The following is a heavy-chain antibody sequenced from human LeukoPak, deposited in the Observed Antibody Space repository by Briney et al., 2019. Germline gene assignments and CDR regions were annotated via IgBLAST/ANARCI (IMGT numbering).Heavy chain of an antibody. CDR3: ARVRHSSSAFDY. J-gene: IGHJ4*02. CDR2: IYSGVNT. CDR1: VFTVSSNY. Sequence: PGGALRLSCAASVFTVSSNYMSWVRQAPGKGLEWVSVIYSGVNTYYAASVKGRFTTSRDTSKNTLYLQMSSLRAGDTAVYYCARVRHSSSAFDYWGQGTLVTVSS. V-gene: IGHV3-53*01. D-gene: IGHD6-6*01.